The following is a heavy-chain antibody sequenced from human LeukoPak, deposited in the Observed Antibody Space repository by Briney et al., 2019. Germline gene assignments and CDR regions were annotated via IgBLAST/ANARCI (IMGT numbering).Heavy chain of an antibody. CDR1: GFTFSSYG. J-gene: IGHJ5*02. CDR3: AKEGFGELLSSFYWFDP. D-gene: IGHD3-10*01. Sequence: PGGSLRLSCAASGFTFSSYGMSWVRQAPGKGLEWVSAISGSGGSTYYADSVKGRFTISRDNSKNTLYLQMNSLRAEDTAVYYCAKEGFGELLSSFYWFDPWGQGTLVTVSS. V-gene: IGHV3-23*01. CDR2: ISGSGGST.